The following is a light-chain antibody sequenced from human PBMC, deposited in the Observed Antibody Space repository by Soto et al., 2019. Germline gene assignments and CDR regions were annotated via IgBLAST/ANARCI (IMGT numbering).Light chain of an antibody. Sequence: QLVLTQPPSASGSPGQSVTISCTGTSSDVGGYNYVSWYQQHPGKAPKLVIYEVSKRPSGVPDRFSGSKSGNTASLTVSGLQAEDEADYYCSSYAGSTLVFGGGTKLTVL. CDR2: EVS. CDR3: SSYAGSTLV. V-gene: IGLV2-8*01. J-gene: IGLJ2*01. CDR1: SSDVGGYNY.